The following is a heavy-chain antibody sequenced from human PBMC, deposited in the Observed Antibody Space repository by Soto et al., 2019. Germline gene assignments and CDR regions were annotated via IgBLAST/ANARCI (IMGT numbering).Heavy chain of an antibody. CDR2: MNPNSGDT. J-gene: IGHJ5*02. V-gene: IGHV1-8*01. CDR3: ARVAVAARPRWYNWFDP. CDR1: GYTFTDYD. Sequence: QEQLVQSGAEVKKPGASVKVSCKTSGYTFTDYDINWVRQATGQGLEWIGWMNPNSGDTGYAQKFQGRVTITRSASLSTAYLELSSLRSEDTAVYYCARVAVAARPRWYNWFDPWGQGTLVTVSS. D-gene: IGHD2-15*01.